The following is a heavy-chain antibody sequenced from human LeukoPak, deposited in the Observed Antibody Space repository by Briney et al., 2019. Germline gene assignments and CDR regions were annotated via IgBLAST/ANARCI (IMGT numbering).Heavy chain of an antibody. Sequence: ASVKLSCTASGYTFTSYGISWVRQAPGQGLEWMGWISAYNGNTNYAQKLQGRVTMTTDTSTSTAYMELRSLRSDDTALYYCARDPGTDFDYWGQGTLVTVSS. CDR3: ARDPGTDFDY. D-gene: IGHD1-1*01. CDR1: GYTFTSYG. CDR2: ISAYNGNT. J-gene: IGHJ4*02. V-gene: IGHV1-18*01.